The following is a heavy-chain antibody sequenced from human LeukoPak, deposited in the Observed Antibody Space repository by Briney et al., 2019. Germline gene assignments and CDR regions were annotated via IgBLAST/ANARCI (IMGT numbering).Heavy chain of an antibody. CDR2: MYYSGST. V-gene: IGHV4-4*02. CDR1: GGSISNTNW. D-gene: IGHD4-11*01. Sequence: SETLSLTCGVSGGSISNTNWWSWVRQPPGKGLEWIGSMYYSGSTNYNPSLKSRVTTSVDTSKNQFSLRLSPVTAADTAVYYCARHDYSNAYFDSWGQGTLVTVSS. J-gene: IGHJ4*02. CDR3: ARHDYSNAYFDS.